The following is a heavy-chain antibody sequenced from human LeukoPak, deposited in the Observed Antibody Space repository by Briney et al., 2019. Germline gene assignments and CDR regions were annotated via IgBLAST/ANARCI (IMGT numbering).Heavy chain of an antibody. CDR3: ARDGYYDSSGEGFDY. V-gene: IGHV4-31*03. CDR2: IYYSGST. J-gene: IGHJ4*02. CDR1: GGSISSGGYY. D-gene: IGHD3-22*01. Sequence: SETLSLTCTVSGGSISSGGYYWSWIRQHPGKGLEWIGYIYYSGSTYYNPSFKSRVTTSVDTSKNQFSLKLSSATAADTAVYYCARDGYYDSSGEGFDYWGQGALVTVSS.